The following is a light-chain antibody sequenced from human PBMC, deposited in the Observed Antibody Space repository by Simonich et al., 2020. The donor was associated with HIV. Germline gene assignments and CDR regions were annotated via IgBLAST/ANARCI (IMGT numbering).Light chain of an antibody. Sequence: SYELTQPPSVSVSPGQTASITCSGDKLGDKYACWYLQKPGQSPVLVIYQDSKRPSGIPARFSGSNSGNTATLTISGTQAMDEADYYCQAWDSSTAQVFGGGTKLTVL. J-gene: IGLJ3*02. CDR3: QAWDSSTAQV. V-gene: IGLV3-1*01. CDR2: QDS. CDR1: KLGDKY.